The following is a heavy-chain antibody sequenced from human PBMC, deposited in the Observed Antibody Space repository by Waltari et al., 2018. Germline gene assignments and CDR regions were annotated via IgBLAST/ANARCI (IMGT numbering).Heavy chain of an antibody. J-gene: IGHJ4*02. CDR1: GLRFDTYG. CDR3: ATSLGYSTGWYDFSVDY. V-gene: IGHV3-23*01. D-gene: IGHD2-8*02. Sequence: EVELSQAGGGLARTGESLRLSCVASGLRFDTYGMTWVRQGPGKGLAWIENMDRWGAGSQYADSVRGRVSISRDNSRNTLYLQMDSLRVDDTAVYYCATSLGYSTGWYDFSVDYWGQGAPVTVSP. CDR2: MDRWGAGS.